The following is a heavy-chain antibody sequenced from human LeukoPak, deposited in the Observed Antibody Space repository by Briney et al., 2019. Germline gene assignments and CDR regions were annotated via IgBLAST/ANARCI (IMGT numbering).Heavy chain of an antibody. CDR1: GGSISTYY. CDR3: ARGRSRDGYNYDY. Sequence: SETLSLTCTVSGGSISTYYWSWTRQPPGKGLEWIGYIYYSGSTNYTPSLKSRVTISVDTSKNQFSLNLSSVTAADTAVYYCARGRSRDGYNYDYWGQGTLVTVSS. V-gene: IGHV4-59*01. J-gene: IGHJ4*02. CDR2: IYYSGST. D-gene: IGHD5-24*01.